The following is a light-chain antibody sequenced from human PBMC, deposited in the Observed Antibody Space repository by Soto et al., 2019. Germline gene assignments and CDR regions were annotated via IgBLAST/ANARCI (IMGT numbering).Light chain of an antibody. V-gene: IGLV2-8*01. Sequence: QPVLTQPPSASGSPGQSVTISCTGTSSDVGGYDYVSWYQRHPGKAPKLLIYEVSKRPSGVPDRFSGSKSGNTASLTVSGLQADDEADYYCSSYAGTNAYVLFGGGTKLTVL. CDR1: SSDVGGYDY. CDR3: SSYAGTNAYVL. J-gene: IGLJ2*01. CDR2: EVS.